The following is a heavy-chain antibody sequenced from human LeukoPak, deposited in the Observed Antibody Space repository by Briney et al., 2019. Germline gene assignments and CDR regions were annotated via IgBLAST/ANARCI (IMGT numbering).Heavy chain of an antibody. Sequence: PGGSLRLSCAASGLTFTSYAMSWVRQAPGKGLEWVASVNTVSSYIYYADSMRGRFTISRDNAKNSLFLQMNSLRAEDTAVYYCARLRRNSDRSDFFYYYDHWGQGTLVTVSS. CDR1: GLTFTSYA. D-gene: IGHD3-22*01. V-gene: IGHV3-21*01. CDR3: ARLRRNSDRSDFFYYYDH. CDR2: VNTVSSYI. J-gene: IGHJ4*02.